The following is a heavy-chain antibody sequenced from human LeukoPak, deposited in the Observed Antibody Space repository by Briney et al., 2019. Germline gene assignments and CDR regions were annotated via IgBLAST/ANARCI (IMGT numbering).Heavy chain of an antibody. CDR1: GFTFSSYA. CDR3: AKLRYHIDY. J-gene: IGHJ4*02. Sequence: GGSLRLSCAASGFTFSSYAMHWVRQAPGKGLEWVAVISYDGSNKYYADSVKGRFTISRDNSKNTLYLQMNSLRAEDTAVYYCAKLRYHIDYWGQGTLVTVSS. V-gene: IGHV3-30*18. CDR2: ISYDGSNK. D-gene: IGHD3-9*01.